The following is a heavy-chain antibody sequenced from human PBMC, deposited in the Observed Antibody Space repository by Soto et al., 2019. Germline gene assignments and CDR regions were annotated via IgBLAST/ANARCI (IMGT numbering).Heavy chain of an antibody. CDR1: GASISIGEYY. D-gene: IGHD4-17*01. CDR3: ARDLRFQGRDYADYLGYGLDV. Sequence: QVQLQESGPGLVKPSQTLSLTCTVSGASISIGEYYWSWVRQPPGKGLEWIAYIYYSGSTYYNPSLKSRVTISLDTYKSQLSLKLNSVPAADTAVYFCARDLRFQGRDYADYLGYGLDVWGQGTTVTVSS. J-gene: IGHJ6*02. CDR2: IYYSGST. V-gene: IGHV4-30-4*01.